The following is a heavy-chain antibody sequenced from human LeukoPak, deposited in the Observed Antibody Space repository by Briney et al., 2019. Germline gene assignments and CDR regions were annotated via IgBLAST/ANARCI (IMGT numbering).Heavy chain of an antibody. D-gene: IGHD2-15*01. CDR2: IYYSGST. CDR3: AREREFCSGGSCYPLLDY. V-gene: IGHV4-59*01. J-gene: IGHJ4*02. Sequence: PSETLSLTCTVSGGSISSYYWSWIRQPPGKGLEWIGYIYYSGSTNYNPSLKSRVTISVDTSKNQFSLKLSSVTAADTAVYYCAREREFCSGGSCYPLLDYWGQGTLVTVSS. CDR1: GGSISSYY.